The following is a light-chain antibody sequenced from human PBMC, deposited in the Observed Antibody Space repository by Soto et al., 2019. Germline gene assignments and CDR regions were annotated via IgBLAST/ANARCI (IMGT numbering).Light chain of an antibody. J-gene: IGLJ1*01. Sequence: QSVLTQPPSVSGAPGQRVTISCTGSSSNIGPTYDVHWYQQLPGTAPKLLIYANTNRPSGFPDRFSGSRSGTSASLAITGLQAEDEADYYCQSYDSSLSGYVFGTGTKLTVL. CDR1: SSNIGPTYD. V-gene: IGLV1-40*01. CDR2: ANT. CDR3: QSYDSSLSGYV.